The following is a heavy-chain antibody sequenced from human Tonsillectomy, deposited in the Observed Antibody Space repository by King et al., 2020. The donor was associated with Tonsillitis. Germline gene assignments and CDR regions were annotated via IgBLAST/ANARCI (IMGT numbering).Heavy chain of an antibody. CDR1: GFTFSSYN. Sequence: VQLVESGGGLVKPGGSLRLSCAASGFTFSSYNMNWVRQAPGKGLEWVSYISTGSSNIYYADSVKGRFTISRDNAKNSLYLQMNSLRAEDTAIYYCARGYWVGDNVDPFKQQLPPWCCGMDVWGQGTPVTVSS. CDR3: ARGYWVGDNVDPFKQQLPPWCCGMDV. D-gene: IGHD6-13*01. J-gene: IGHJ6*02. CDR2: ISTGSSNI. V-gene: IGHV3-21*01.